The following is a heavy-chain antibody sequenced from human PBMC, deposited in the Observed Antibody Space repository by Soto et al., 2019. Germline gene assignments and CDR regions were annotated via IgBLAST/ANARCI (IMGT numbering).Heavy chain of an antibody. V-gene: IGHV2-5*02. D-gene: IGHD3-10*01. J-gene: IGHJ4*02. CDR2: IYWDDDK. CDR1: GFSLTTSGVG. CDR3: AHHPYYGLGSYSFDY. Sequence: QITLKESGPTLVRPTQTLTLTCTFSGFSLTTSGVGVGWIRQPPGKALEWLAVIYWDDDKRYSSSLKSRLTITKDTSKNHVVRTMTNMDHVDTATYYCAHHPYYGLGSYSFDYWGQGTLVTVSS.